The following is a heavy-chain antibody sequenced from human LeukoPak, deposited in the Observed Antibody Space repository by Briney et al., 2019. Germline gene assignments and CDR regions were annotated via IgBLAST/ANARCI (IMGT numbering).Heavy chain of an antibody. CDR1: GGSISSSSYY. D-gene: IGHD5-24*01. CDR3: ARHWLGRDGYPHFDY. J-gene: IGHJ4*02. Sequence: SETLSLTCTVSGGSISSSSYYWGWIRQPPGKGLEWIGSIYYSGSTYYNPSLKSRVTISVDTSKNQFSLKLSSVTAADTAVYYCARHWLGRDGYPHFDYWGQGTLVTVSS. CDR2: IYYSGST. V-gene: IGHV4-39*01.